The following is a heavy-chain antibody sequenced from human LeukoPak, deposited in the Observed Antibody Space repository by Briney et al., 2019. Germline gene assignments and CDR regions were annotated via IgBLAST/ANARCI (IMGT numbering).Heavy chain of an antibody. CDR2: ISAYNGNT. CDR1: GYTFTSYG. CDR3: ARGDYYDSSFDY. J-gene: IGHJ4*02. V-gene: IGHV1-18*01. D-gene: IGHD3-22*01. Sequence: APVKVSCKASGYTFTSYGISWVRQARGQGLEWMGGISAYNGNTNYAQKLQGRVTMTTDTSTTTAYMELRSLRSDVRAVYYCARGDYYDSSFDYWGQGTLVTVSS.